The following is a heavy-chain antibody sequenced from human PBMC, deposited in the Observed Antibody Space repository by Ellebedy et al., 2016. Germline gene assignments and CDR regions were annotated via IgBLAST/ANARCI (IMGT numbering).Heavy chain of an antibody. CDR2: INHSGST. J-gene: IGHJ4*02. CDR3: ARGSRRIIAARPLDY. CDR1: GGSFSGYY. D-gene: IGHD6-13*01. V-gene: IGHV4-34*01. Sequence: SETLSLXXAVYGGSFSGYYWSWIRQPPGKGLEWIGEINHSGSTNYNPSLKSRVTISVDTSENQFSLKLSSVTAADTAVYYCARGSRRIIAARPLDYWGQGTLVTVSS.